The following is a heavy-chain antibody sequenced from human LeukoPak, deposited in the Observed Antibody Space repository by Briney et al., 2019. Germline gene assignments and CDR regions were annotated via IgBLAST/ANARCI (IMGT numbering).Heavy chain of an antibody. Sequence: GGSLRLSCTASRFSFSRVWMSWVRQAPGKGPEWVASIKLDGSDKYYVDSVKGRFTISRDNAKNSLYLQMNTLRAEDTAVYYCAKEGYWGQGTLVTVSS. J-gene: IGHJ4*02. V-gene: IGHV3-7*01. CDR3: AKEGY. CDR2: IKLDGSDK. CDR1: RFSFSRVW.